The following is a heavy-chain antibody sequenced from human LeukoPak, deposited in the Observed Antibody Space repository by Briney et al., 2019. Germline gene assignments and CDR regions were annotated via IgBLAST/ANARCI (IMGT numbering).Heavy chain of an antibody. CDR3: ATYSSLNRREFQY. CDR2: INEDGSVT. Sequence: PGGSLRLSCAASGFTLSDHWMAWVRQALGKGLEWVANINEDGSVTYYVDSVKGRFTISRDNAKNSLYLQMNTLRVEDTAVYYCATYSSLNRREFQYWGQGTLLTVSS. V-gene: IGHV3-7*01. CDR1: GFTLSDHW. J-gene: IGHJ1*01. D-gene: IGHD3-22*01.